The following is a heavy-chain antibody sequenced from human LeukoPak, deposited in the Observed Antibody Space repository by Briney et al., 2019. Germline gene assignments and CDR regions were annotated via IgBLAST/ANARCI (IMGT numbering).Heavy chain of an antibody. D-gene: IGHD3-9*01. CDR3: ARGQSAREYIDWLDY. CDR2: FYPNDATT. CDR1: GYTFTSYY. V-gene: IGHV1-46*01. Sequence: ASVKVSCKASGYTFTSYYIHWVRQAPGQGLEWMGIFYPNDATTKYEEKFQGRVTMTTDTSTSTVYMELSSLRSENTAVYYCARGQSAREYIDWLDYWGQGTLVTVSS. J-gene: IGHJ4*02.